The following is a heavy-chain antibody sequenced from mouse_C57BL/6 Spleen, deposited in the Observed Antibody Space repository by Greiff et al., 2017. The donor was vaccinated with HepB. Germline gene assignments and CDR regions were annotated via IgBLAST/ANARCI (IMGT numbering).Heavy chain of an antibody. CDR3: ARSYYGSSYSLYYAMDY. Sequence: QVQLQQPGTELVKPGASVKLSCKASGYTFTSYWMHWVKQRPGQGLEWIGNINPSNGGTNYNEKFKSKATLTVDNSYSTAYMQLSSLTSEDSAVYYCARSYYGSSYSLYYAMDYWGQGTSVTVSS. J-gene: IGHJ4*01. CDR1: GYTFTSYW. D-gene: IGHD1-1*01. V-gene: IGHV1-53*01. CDR2: INPSNGGT.